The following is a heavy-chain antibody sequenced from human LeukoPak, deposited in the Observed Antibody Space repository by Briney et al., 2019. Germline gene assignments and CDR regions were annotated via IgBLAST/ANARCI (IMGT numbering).Heavy chain of an antibody. CDR2: ISSSGGGS. V-gene: IGHV3-23*01. CDR3: AKRGNTISFFDP. Sequence: GGSLRLSCAASGFTFSSYAMSWVRQAPGKGLEWVSGISSSGGGSYYVDSVKGRFAISRDNSKNTMYLQMSSLRAEDTAVYYCAKRGNTISFFDPWGQGTLVTVSS. CDR1: GFTFSSYA. D-gene: IGHD1-1*01. J-gene: IGHJ5*02.